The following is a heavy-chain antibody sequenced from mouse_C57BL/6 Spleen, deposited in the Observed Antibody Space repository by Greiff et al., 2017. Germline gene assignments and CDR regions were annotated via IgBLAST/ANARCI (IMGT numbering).Heavy chain of an antibody. CDR3: ARDYGRVYYFDY. CDR1: GFSLTSYG. D-gene: IGHD1-1*01. V-gene: IGHV2-2*01. Sequence: VHLVESGPGLVQPSQSLSITCTVSGFSLTSYGVHWVRQSPGKGLEWLGVIWSGGSTDYNAAFISRLSISKDNSKSQVFFKMNSLQADDTAIYSCARDYGRVYYFDYWGQGTTLTVSS. CDR2: IWSGGST. J-gene: IGHJ2*01.